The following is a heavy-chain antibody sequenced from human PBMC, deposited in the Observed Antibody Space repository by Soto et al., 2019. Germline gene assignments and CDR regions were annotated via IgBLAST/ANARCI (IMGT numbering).Heavy chain of an antibody. Sequence: ASVKVSCKASGDTFINYSINWVRQAPGQRLEWMGWINAGNGNTKYSQKFQGRVTFTRDTSANTAYMELSSLISEDTAVYYCARPKDYDDCLDLWGQGTLVTVSS. V-gene: IGHV1-3*01. CDR3: ARPKDYDDCLDL. CDR1: GDTFINYS. D-gene: IGHD3-22*01. J-gene: IGHJ4*02. CDR2: INAGNGNT.